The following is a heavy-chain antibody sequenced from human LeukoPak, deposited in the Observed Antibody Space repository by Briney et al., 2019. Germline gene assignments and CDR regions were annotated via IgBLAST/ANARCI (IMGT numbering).Heavy chain of an antibody. J-gene: IGHJ5*02. CDR3: ATTQGELDYYGSGTYSSNWFDP. D-gene: IGHD3-10*01. CDR1: GFTFSRYW. CDR2: IKQDGSKK. V-gene: IGHV3-7*02. Sequence: GGSLRLSCAASGFTFSRYWMSWVRQAPGKGLEWVANIKQDGSKKYYVDSVKGRFTISRDNAKNSLYLQMNSLRAEDTAVYYCATTQGELDYYGSGTYSSNWFDPWGQGTLVTVSS.